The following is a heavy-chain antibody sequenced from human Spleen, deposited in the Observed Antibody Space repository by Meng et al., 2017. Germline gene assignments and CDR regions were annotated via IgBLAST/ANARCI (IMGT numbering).Heavy chain of an antibody. CDR2: INHSGST. CDR3: ARGRDYTAMVPMGFYFDY. V-gene: IGHV4-34*01. Sequence: QLQQWGAGLLKPSETLSLTGAVYGGSFSGYYWSWIRQPPGKGLEWIGEINHSGSTNYNPSLKSRVTISVDTSKNQFSLKLSSVTAADTAVYYCARGRDYTAMVPMGFYFDYWGQGTLVTVSS. D-gene: IGHD5-18*01. J-gene: IGHJ4*02. CDR1: GGSFSGYY.